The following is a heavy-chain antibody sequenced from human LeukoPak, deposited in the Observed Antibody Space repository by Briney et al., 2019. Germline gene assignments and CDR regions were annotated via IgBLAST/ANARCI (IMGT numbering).Heavy chain of an antibody. J-gene: IGHJ4*02. V-gene: IGHV3-74*01. CDR3: ARPFSSSQYCMDY. CDR2: INSDGSSI. Sequence: GGSLRLSCAGSGFTFSNNWMHWVRQAPGKGPVWVSRINSDGSSISYADSVKGRFTISRDNAKNTLYLQMDSLRAEDTAVYYCARPFSSSQYCMDYWGQGTLVTVSS. D-gene: IGHD6-13*01. CDR1: GFTFSNNW.